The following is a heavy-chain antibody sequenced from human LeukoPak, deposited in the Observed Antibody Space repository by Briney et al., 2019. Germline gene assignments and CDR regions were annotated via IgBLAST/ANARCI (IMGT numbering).Heavy chain of an antibody. J-gene: IGHJ3*02. Sequence: GGSLRLSCTASGFTFSSYWISWVRQAPGKGLEWVANVKHDETEKHYVDSVKGRLTISRDNAKNSVYLQFNSLRADDTAVYYCARVISSWNDAFDIWGQGTMVTVSS. CDR1: GFTFSSYW. V-gene: IGHV3-7*01. CDR3: ARVISSWNDAFDI. D-gene: IGHD6-13*01. CDR2: VKHDETEK.